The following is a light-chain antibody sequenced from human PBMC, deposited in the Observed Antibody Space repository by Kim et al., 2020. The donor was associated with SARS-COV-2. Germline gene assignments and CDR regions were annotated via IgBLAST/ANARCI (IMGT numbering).Light chain of an antibody. CDR1: QGIRNY. CDR2: AAS. J-gene: IGKJ2*01. Sequence: DIQMTQSPSSLSASVGDRVTITCRASQGIRNYLVWFQQKPGKAPKSLIFAASILQSGVPSRFSGSGFGTDFTLTISSLQSEDFATYYCQHYYTAPYTFGQGTKLEI. CDR3: QHYYTAPYT. V-gene: IGKV1-16*01.